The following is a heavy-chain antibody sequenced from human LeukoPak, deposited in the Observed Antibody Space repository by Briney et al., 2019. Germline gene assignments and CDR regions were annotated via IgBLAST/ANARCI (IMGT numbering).Heavy chain of an antibody. V-gene: IGHV1-8*03. CDR3: ARDPGGDGGSWYYFDY. CDR2: MNPNSGNT. D-gene: IGHD6-13*01. Sequence: ASVKVSCKASGYTFTSYDINWVRQATGQGLEWMGWMNPNSGNTGYAQKFQGRVTITRNTSISTAYMELSSLRSEDTAVYYCARDPGGDGGSWYYFDYWGQGTLVTVSS. J-gene: IGHJ4*02. CDR1: GYTFTSYD.